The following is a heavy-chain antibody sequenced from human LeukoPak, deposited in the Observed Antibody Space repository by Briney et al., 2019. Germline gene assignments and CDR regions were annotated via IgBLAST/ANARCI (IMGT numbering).Heavy chain of an antibody. CDR1: GASISGPY. J-gene: IGHJ4*02. Sequence: SETLSLTCTVSGASISGPYWSWIPQPPGKGLEWVGYVYYNGNTNYNPSLKSRVTVSVDTSNNQFSLQLTSVTAADTAVYYCARHKNSNYYFDYWGQGTLVTVSS. CDR3: ARHKNSNYYFDY. D-gene: IGHD4-11*01. V-gene: IGHV4-59*11. CDR2: VYYNGNT.